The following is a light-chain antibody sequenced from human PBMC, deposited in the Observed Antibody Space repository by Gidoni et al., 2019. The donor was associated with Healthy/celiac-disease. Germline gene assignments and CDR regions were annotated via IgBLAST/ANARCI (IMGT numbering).Light chain of an antibody. Sequence: DSQLPQSPSFLSASVGDRVTLTCRASQGISSYLAWYQQKPGKAPKLLIYAASTLQSGVPSRFSGSGSGTEFTLTISSLQPEDFATYYCQQLNSYPLTFXGXTKVEIK. CDR2: AAS. CDR1: QGISSY. V-gene: IGKV1-9*01. J-gene: IGKJ4*01. CDR3: QQLNSYPLT.